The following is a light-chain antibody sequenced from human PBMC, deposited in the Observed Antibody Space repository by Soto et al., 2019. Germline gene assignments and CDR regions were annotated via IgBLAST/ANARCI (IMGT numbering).Light chain of an antibody. CDR3: QKYNSAPPA. CDR2: AAS. V-gene: IGKV1-27*01. Sequence: DIQMTQSPSSLSASVGDRVNINCRASQGISNYLAWYQQKPGKVPKLLIYAASTLQSGVPSRFSGSGSGTDFTLTISSLQPEDVATYYCQKYNSAPPAFGQGTKVDIK. CDR1: QGISNY. J-gene: IGKJ1*01.